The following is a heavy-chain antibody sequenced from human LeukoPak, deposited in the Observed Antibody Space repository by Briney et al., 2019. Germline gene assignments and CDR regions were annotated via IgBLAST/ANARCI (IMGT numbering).Heavy chain of an antibody. CDR2: IYHSGTT. CDR1: GVSISSGGYY. D-gene: IGHD6-19*01. J-gene: IGHJ5*02. CDR3: ARSGYTGGQFDP. V-gene: IGHV4-30-2*01. Sequence: PSQTLSLTCTVSGVSISSGGYYWSWIRQPPGKGLEWIGYIYHSGTTYSNPSLKSRVTISVDRSKNQFSLKLSSVTAADTAVYYCARSGYTGGQFDPWGQGTLVTVSS.